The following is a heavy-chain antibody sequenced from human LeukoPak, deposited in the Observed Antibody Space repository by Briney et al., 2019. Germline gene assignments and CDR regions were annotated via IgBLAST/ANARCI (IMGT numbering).Heavy chain of an antibody. CDR2: ISSNGGST. Sequence: TGGSLRLSCAASGFTFRSYAMHWVRQAPGKGLEYVSAISSNGGSTYYANSVKGRFTISRDNSKNTLYLQMGSLRAEDMAVYYCARGYGSSWYSWNYYYYMDVWGKGTTVTVSS. V-gene: IGHV3-64*01. CDR1: GFTFRSYA. CDR3: ARGYGSSWYSWNYYYYMDV. D-gene: IGHD6-13*01. J-gene: IGHJ6*03.